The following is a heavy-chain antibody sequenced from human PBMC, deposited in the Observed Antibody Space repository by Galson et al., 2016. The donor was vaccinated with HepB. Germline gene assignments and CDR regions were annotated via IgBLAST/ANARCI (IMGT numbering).Heavy chain of an antibody. CDR1: GYTFTNFG. Sequence: SVKVSCKASGYTFTNFGITWVRQAPGQGLEWLGWFSGYNGDTNFAQKFQGRVNMTTDTSTNTAYMELRSLRSDDTAFYYCARLLLSGYDSSIYYNGSDPWGQGTLVTVSS. J-gene: IGHJ5*02. CDR2: FSGYNGDT. CDR3: ARLLLSGYDSSIYYNGSDP. D-gene: IGHD5-12*01. V-gene: IGHV1-18*01.